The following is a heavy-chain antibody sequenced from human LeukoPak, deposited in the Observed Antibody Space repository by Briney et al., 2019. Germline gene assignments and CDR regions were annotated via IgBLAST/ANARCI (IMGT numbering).Heavy chain of an antibody. D-gene: IGHD3-16*01. Sequence: ASVKVSCKASGYTFTGYYMHWVRQAPGQGLEWMGWINPNSGDTKYSQKSQGRVTMTRDTSIRTAYMELTRLRSDDTAVYYCATQRGSCLWGTDFDYWGQGTLVTVSS. CDR2: INPNSGDT. CDR1: GYTFTGYY. J-gene: IGHJ4*02. CDR3: ATQRGSCLWGTDFDY. V-gene: IGHV1-2*02.